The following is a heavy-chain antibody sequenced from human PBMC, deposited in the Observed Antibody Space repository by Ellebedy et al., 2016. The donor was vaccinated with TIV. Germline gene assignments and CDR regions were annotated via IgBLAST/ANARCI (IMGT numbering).Heavy chain of an antibody. Sequence: PRGSLRLSCAASGFTFSSYAMSWVRQAPGKGLEWVSAISGSGGSTYYADSVKGQFSISRDNSKNTLYLQMNSLRAEDTAVYYCAKSSSSWYDYYGMDVWGQGTTVTVSS. CDR1: GFTFSSYA. J-gene: IGHJ6*02. CDR2: ISGSGGST. V-gene: IGHV3-23*01. CDR3: AKSSSSWYDYYGMDV. D-gene: IGHD6-13*01.